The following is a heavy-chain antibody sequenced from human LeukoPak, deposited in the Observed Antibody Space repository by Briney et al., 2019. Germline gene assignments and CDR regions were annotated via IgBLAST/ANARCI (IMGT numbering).Heavy chain of an antibody. CDR2: IKQDGSEK. CDR3: ARDDYGGTRY. D-gene: IGHD4-23*01. CDR1: GFTFTNYW. J-gene: IGHJ4*02. Sequence: GGFLRLSCAASGFTFTNYWMSWVRQAPGKGLEWVANIKQDGSEKYYVDSVKGRFTISRDNAKNSLFLQMNSLRAEDTAVYYCARDDYGGTRYWGQGTLVTVSS. V-gene: IGHV3-7*01.